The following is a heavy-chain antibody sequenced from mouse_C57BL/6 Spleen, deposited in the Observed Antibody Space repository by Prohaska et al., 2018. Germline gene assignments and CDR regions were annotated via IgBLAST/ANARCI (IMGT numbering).Heavy chain of an antibody. CDR1: GYTFTIYW. CDR2: IYPGSGST. V-gene: IGHV1-55*01. CDR3: ASRAY. J-gene: IGHJ3*01. Sequence: HVQLQQPGAELVKPGASVNLSCKASGYTFTIYWITWVKQRPGQVLEWIGDIYPGSGSTNYNEKFKSKATLTVDTAYSIAYMKLSSVKSEDYAVDNCASRAYWGQGTLVTVSA.